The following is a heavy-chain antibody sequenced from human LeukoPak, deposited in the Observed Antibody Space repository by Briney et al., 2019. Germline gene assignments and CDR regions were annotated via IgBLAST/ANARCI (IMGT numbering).Heavy chain of an antibody. D-gene: IGHD3-22*01. CDR2: ISGSGGST. V-gene: IGHV3-23*01. J-gene: IGHJ4*02. CDR3: ARSTYYYDSSGYY. CDR1: GFTFSSYA. Sequence: GGSLRLSCAASGFTFSSYAMSWVRQAPGKGVEWVSAISGSGGSTYYADSVKGRFTISRDNSKNTLYLQMNSLRAEDTAVYYCARSTYYYDSSGYYWGQGTLVTVSS.